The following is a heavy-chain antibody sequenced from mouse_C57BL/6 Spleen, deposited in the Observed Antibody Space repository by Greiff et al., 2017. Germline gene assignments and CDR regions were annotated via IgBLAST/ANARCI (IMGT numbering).Heavy chain of an antibody. D-gene: IGHD1-1*01. V-gene: IGHV1-55*01. J-gene: IGHJ2*01. Sequence: QVQLQQPGAELVKPGASVKMSCKASGYTFTSYWITWVKQRPGQGLEWIGDIYPGSGSTNYNEKFKSKATLTVDTSSSTAYMKLSSLTSEDSAVYYCARMKYYGSSYYFDYWGQGTTLTVSS. CDR2: IYPGSGST. CDR3: ARMKYYGSSYYFDY. CDR1: GYTFTSYW.